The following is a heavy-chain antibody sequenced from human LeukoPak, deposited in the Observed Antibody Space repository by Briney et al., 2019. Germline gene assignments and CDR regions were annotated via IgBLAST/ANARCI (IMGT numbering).Heavy chain of an antibody. V-gene: IGHV4-38-2*02. J-gene: IGHJ4*02. CDR3: ARLRRSRLAEFDY. CDR1: GYSISSGYY. Sequence: SETLSLTCTVSGYSISSGYYWGWIRQPPGKGLKWIGSISHSGSTYYNPSLKGRVTISVDTSENQFSLKLSSLTAADTAVYYCARLRRSRLAEFDYWGQGTLVTVSS. D-gene: IGHD3-3*02. CDR2: ISHSGST.